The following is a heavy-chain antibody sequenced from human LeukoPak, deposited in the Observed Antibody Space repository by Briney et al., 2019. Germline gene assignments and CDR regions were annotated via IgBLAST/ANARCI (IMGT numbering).Heavy chain of an antibody. Sequence: PGGSLRLSCAASGFTFSRYNMHWVRQAPGKGLEWVAVIWYDGSNKYYADSVKGRFTISRDNSKNTLFLQMNSLRAEDTAVYYCARPTDYYDTTGYPDYWGQGTLVTVSS. CDR3: ARPTDYYDTTGYPDY. J-gene: IGHJ4*02. D-gene: IGHD3-22*01. CDR2: IWYDGSNK. CDR1: GFTFSRYN. V-gene: IGHV3-33*01.